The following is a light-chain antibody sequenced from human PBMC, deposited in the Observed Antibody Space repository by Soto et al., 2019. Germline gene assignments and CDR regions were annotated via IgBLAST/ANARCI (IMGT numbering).Light chain of an antibody. CDR3: QQYYNWPCT. CDR2: GAS. CDR1: QSLSGN. Sequence: EIVMTQSPATLSVSPGERATLSCRASQSLSGNLAWYQQKPGQSPSLLIYGASKRATGVPVRFSASGSGTEFTLTISSLQSEDFAVYYCQQYYNWPCTFGQGTKLEIK. J-gene: IGKJ2*02. V-gene: IGKV3-15*01.